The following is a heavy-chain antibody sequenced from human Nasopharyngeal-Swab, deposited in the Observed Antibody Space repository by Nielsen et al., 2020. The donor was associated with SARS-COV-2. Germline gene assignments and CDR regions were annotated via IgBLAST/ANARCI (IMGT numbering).Heavy chain of an antibody. CDR1: GGSISSRSYY. CDR3: ARRLRQGLVVTDY. Sequence: SETLSLTCTLSGGSISSRSYYWGWIRQPPGKGLEWIGRIYYSGNTYYTPSLKSRVTISVHASKNQFSLKLSSVTAADTAVYYCARRLRQGLVVTDYWGQGTLVTVSS. J-gene: IGHJ4*02. V-gene: IGHV4-39*01. D-gene: IGHD3/OR15-3a*01. CDR2: IYYSGNT.